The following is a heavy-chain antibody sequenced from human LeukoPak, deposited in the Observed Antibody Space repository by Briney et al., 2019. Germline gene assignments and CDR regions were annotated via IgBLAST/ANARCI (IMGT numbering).Heavy chain of an antibody. CDR3: ARVPEELLLFESSYFDY. D-gene: IGHD2-21*02. J-gene: IGHJ4*02. CDR1: GFTFSTYN. Sequence: GGSLRLSCAASGFTFSTYNMNWVRQAPGKGLQWVSSISSSSSYIYYADLVKGRFTISRDNAKNSLYLQMNSLRAEDTAVYYCARVPEELLLFESSYFDYWGQGTLVTVSS. V-gene: IGHV3-21*01. CDR2: ISSSSSYI.